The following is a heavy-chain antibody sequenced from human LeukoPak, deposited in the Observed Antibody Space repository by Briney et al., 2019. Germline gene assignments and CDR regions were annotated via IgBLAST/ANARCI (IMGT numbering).Heavy chain of an antibody. CDR2: IYYSGTT. Sequence: SETLSLTGTVSGEPVSSGGYSWIWIRQHPGKGLEWIGFIYYSGTTYYNPSLKSRLAISLDTSKNQFSVRLTSVTAADTGVYFCASSYYGNAGYPTWGQGTLVAVSS. CDR1: GEPVSSGGYS. V-gene: IGHV4-31*03. D-gene: IGHD3-10*01. CDR3: ASSYYGNAGYPT. J-gene: IGHJ5*02.